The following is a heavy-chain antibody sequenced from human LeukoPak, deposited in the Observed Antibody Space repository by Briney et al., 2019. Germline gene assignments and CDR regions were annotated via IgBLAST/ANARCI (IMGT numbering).Heavy chain of an antibody. CDR1: GASVTIGGYF. CDR3: ARDNDSSGGDAFDI. V-gene: IGHV4-30-2*05. CDR2: IYYSGST. Sequence: SETLSLTCTVSGASVTIGGYFWTWLRQPPGKGLEWIGYIYYSGSTYYNPSLKSRVTISVDTSKNQFSLKLSSVTAADTAVYYCARDNDSSGGDAFDIWGQGTMVTVSS. D-gene: IGHD3-22*01. J-gene: IGHJ3*02.